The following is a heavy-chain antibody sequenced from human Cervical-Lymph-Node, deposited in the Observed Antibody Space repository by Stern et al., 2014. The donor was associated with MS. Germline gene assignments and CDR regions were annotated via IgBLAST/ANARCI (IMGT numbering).Heavy chain of an antibody. V-gene: IGHV4-31*03. J-gene: IGHJ3*02. CDR1: GAPVNSGGYY. Sequence: QVQLQESGPGLVKPSQTLSLSCTVSGAPVNSGGYYWTWIRQVPGKGLEGIGYIHHRGATFYNPPLKSRVTISVDTSENQVSLMLSSVTAADTAVYYCAAIGPLMEGAAFDIWGQGTLVTVSS. CDR3: AAIGPLMEGAAFDI. CDR2: IHHRGAT. D-gene: IGHD3-16*01.